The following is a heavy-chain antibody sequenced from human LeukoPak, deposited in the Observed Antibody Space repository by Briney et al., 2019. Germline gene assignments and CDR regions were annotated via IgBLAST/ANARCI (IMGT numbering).Heavy chain of an antibody. CDR1: GYALSTFS. Sequence: GASVKVSCKASGYALSTFSLNWVRQAPGQGLEWMGWINTNTGDPMYAQGFIGRFVFSLDTSVNTAYPQISGLKAEDTAVYYCVRPGVGSGYFFPFEYWGQGTLVTVSS. D-gene: IGHD3-22*01. J-gene: IGHJ4*02. CDR2: INTNTGDP. V-gene: IGHV7-4-1*02. CDR3: VRPGVGSGYFFPFEY.